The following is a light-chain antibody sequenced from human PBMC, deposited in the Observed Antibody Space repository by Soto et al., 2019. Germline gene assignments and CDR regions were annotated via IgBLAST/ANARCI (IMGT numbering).Light chain of an antibody. V-gene: IGKV4-1*01. J-gene: IGKJ4*01. CDR3: QQYYSTPLT. CDR1: QTISSW. Sequence: IQMTQSASTLSGSVGDRVTITCRASQTISSWLAWYQQTPGQPPKLLIYWASTRESGVPDRFSGSGSGTDFTLTISSLQAEDVAVYYCQQYYSTPLTFGGGTKVAIK. CDR2: WAS.